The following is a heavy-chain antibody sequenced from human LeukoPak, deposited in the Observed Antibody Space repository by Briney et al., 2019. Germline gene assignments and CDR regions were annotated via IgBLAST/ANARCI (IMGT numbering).Heavy chain of an antibody. Sequence: ASVKVSCKASGYTFTSYGISWVRQAPGQGLEWMGWVSAYNGNKNYAQNLQGRVTMTTDTSTSTTYMALRSLRSYYTAVYYCARVGGTICNHFDYWGQGTLVTVSS. CDR3: ARVGGTICNHFDY. CDR1: GYTFTSYG. CDR2: VSAYNGNK. J-gene: IGHJ4*02. V-gene: IGHV1-18*01. D-gene: IGHD1-7*01.